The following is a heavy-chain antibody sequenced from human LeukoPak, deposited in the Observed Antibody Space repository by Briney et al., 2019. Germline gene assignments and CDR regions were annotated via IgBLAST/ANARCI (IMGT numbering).Heavy chain of an antibody. CDR2: ISSSSNYV. CDR3: AKGTTLKPRSVLRFLEWLLLPGNGMDV. V-gene: IGHV3-21*03. CDR1: GFTFSSYS. Sequence: PGGSLRLSCAASGFTFSSYSMNWVRQAPGKGLEWVSSISSSSNYVFYADSVKGRFTISRDNAKNSLYLQMNSLRAEDTALYYCAKGTTLKPRSVLRFLEWLLLPGNGMDVWGQGTTVTVSS. D-gene: IGHD3-3*01. J-gene: IGHJ6*02.